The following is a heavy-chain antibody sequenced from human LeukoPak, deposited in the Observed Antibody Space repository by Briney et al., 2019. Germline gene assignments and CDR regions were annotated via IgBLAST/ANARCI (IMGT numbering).Heavy chain of an antibody. V-gene: IGHV3-21*01. J-gene: IGHJ4*02. CDR3: AKDSIVVVPRS. CDR1: GFTFSSYS. Sequence: GGSLRLSCAASGFTFSSYSMNWVRQAPGKGLEWVSSISSSSSYIYYADSVKGRFTISRDNAKNSLYLQMNSLRAEDTAVYYCAKDSIVVVPRSWGQGTLVTVSS. CDR2: ISSSSSYI. D-gene: IGHD2-2*01.